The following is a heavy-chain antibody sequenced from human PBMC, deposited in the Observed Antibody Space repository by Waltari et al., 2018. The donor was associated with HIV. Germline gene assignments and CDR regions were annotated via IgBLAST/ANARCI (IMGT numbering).Heavy chain of an antibody. D-gene: IGHD2-15*01. CDR2: INPKNGDT. J-gene: IGHJ4*02. CDR1: GYTFTGYY. V-gene: IGHV1-2*02. Sequence: QVQLVQSGAEVKKPGASVKVSCKASGYTFTGYYIPWVRQAPGQGLEWMGWINPKNGDTNVAQNFQGRVTMTRDTSIGAVYMELSSLTSDDTAIYYCARDPSYGFAACDYWGQGTLVTVSS. CDR3: ARDPSYGFAACDY.